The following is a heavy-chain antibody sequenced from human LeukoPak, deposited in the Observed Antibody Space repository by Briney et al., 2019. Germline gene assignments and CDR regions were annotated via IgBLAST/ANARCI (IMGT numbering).Heavy chain of an antibody. J-gene: IGHJ5*02. CDR2: IWFDGSNK. Sequence: GGSLRLSCAASGFTFSMYGMYWVRQAPGKGLEWVAVIWFDGSNKNYADSVKGRFTISRDNSKDTLYLQMNSLRGEDTAVYYSARGNEILTGYSAFDPWGQGTLVTVSS. D-gene: IGHD3-9*01. CDR1: GFTFSMYG. V-gene: IGHV3-33*07. CDR3: ARGNEILTGYSAFDP.